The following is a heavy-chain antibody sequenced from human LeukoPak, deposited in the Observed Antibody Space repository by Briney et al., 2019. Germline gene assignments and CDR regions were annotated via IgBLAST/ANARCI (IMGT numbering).Heavy chain of an antibody. CDR2: INSDGSST. J-gene: IGHJ6*03. Sequence: HPGGSLRLSCAPSGFTFSSYWMHWVRQAPGKGLVWVSRINSDGSSTSYADSVKGRFTISRDNAKNTLYLQMNSLRAEDTAVYYCARGEQWLVVYYYMDVWGKGTTVTVSS. CDR3: ARGEQWLVVYYYMDV. V-gene: IGHV3-74*01. CDR1: GFTFSSYW. D-gene: IGHD6-19*01.